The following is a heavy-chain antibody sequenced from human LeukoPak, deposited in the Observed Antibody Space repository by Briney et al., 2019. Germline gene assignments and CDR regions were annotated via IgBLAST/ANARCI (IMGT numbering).Heavy chain of an antibody. CDR3: TTDHERGY. Sequence: PGGSLRLSCAASGFTFSNACMSWVRQAPGKGREWVGRINTKTDGGTTDYAAPVKARFTISRDDSKNTLYLQMNSLNTEDTAVYYCTTDHERGYWGQGTLVTVSS. CDR2: INTKTDGGTT. V-gene: IGHV3-15*01. J-gene: IGHJ4*02. CDR1: GFTFSNAC.